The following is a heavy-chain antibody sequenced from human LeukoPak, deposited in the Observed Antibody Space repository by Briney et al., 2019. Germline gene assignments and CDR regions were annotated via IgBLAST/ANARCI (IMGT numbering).Heavy chain of an antibody. CDR3: ARDPYSSSWYEVY. Sequence: PGGSLRLSCAASGFTFSSYWMSWVRQAPGKGLEWVANIKQDGSEKYYVDSVKGRFTISRDNAKNSLYLQMNSLRAEDTAVYYCARDPYSSSWYEVYWGQGTLVTVSS. CDR2: IKQDGSEK. J-gene: IGHJ4*02. CDR1: GFTFSSYW. D-gene: IGHD6-13*01. V-gene: IGHV3-7*03.